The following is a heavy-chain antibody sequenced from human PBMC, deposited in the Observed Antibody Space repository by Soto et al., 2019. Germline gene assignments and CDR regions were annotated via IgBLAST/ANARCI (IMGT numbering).Heavy chain of an antibody. Sequence: GGSLRLSCAASGFTFDDYGMSWVRQAPGKGLEWVSGNWNGGSTGYADSVKGRFTISRDNAKNSLYLQMNSLRAEDTALYHCARITRTWFDPWGQGTLLTVSS. J-gene: IGHJ5*02. CDR3: ARITRTWFDP. CDR2: NWNGGST. V-gene: IGHV3-20*01. D-gene: IGHD1-20*01. CDR1: GFTFDDYG.